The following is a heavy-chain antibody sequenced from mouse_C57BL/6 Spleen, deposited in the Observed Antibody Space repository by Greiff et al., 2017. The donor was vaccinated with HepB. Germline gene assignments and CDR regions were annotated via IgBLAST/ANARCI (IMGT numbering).Heavy chain of an antibody. Sequence: QVHVKQSGAELVRPGASVTLSCKASGYTFTDYEMHWVKQTPVHGLEWIGAIDPETGGTAYSQKFKGKAILTADKSSSTAYMELRSLTSEDSAVYYCTRGSGHFDYWGQGTTLTVSS. CDR1: GYTFTDYE. CDR3: TRGSGHFDY. V-gene: IGHV1-15*01. CDR2: IDPETGGT. D-gene: IGHD1-1*01. J-gene: IGHJ2*01.